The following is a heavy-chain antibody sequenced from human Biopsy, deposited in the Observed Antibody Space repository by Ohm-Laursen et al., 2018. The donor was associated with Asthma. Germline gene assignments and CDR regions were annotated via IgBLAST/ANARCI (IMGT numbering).Heavy chain of an antibody. CDR1: GFSFSNFA. J-gene: IGHJ3*02. CDR3: ARTHERWTSIQDDALDI. V-gene: IGHV3-30*03. D-gene: IGHD4-23*01. CDR2: ISYDGGNK. Sequence: SLRLSCAAFGFSFSNFAIRWVCQAPGKGLEWVAVISYDGGNKFYGDSVKGRFTLSRDNSRNTLYLQMNSLRVEDTAIYYCARTHERWTSIQDDALDIWGQGTMVIVSS.